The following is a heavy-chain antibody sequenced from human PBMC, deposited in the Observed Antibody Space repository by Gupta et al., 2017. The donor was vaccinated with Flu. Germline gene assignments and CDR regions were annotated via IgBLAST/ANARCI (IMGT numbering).Heavy chain of an antibody. J-gene: IGHJ5*02. CDR2: ISGSGGST. CDR3: AKDLTITMVRGGFDP. CDR1: GFTFSSYA. V-gene: IGHV3-23*01. D-gene: IGHD3-10*01. Sequence: EVQLLEPGGGLVQPGGSLRLSCAASGFTFSSYAMSWVRQAPGKGLEWVSAISGSGGSTYYADSVKGRFTISRDNSKNTLYLQMNSLRAEDTAVYYCAKDLTITMVRGGFDPWGQGTLVTVSS.